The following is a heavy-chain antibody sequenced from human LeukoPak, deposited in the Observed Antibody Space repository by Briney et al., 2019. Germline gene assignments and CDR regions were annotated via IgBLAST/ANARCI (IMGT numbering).Heavy chain of an antibody. CDR2: INAGDGNI. J-gene: IGHJ4*02. CDR1: GYTFTNYA. CDR3: ARDVSVATYYFDY. Sequence: ASAKVSCKASGYTFTNYALHWVRQAPGQRLEWMGWINAGDGNIKYSQDFQGRVTITRDTSASTAYMDLSSLRSEDVAVYYCARDVSVATYYFDYWGQGTLVTVSS. V-gene: IGHV1-3*03. D-gene: IGHD5-12*01.